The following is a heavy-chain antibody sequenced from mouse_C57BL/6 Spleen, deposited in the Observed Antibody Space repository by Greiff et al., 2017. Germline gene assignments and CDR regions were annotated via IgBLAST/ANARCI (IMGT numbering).Heavy chain of an antibody. J-gene: IGHJ3*01. Sequence: QVQLQQPGAELVKPGASVKLSCKASGYTFTSYWMHWVKQRPGRGLEWIGRFDPYSGGTKYNEKFKSKATLTVDKPSSTAYLQLSSLTSEDSAVYYCARKRDCRGGFAYWGQGTLVTVSA. CDR2: FDPYSGGT. CDR3: ARKRDCRGGFAY. CDR1: GYTFTSYW. V-gene: IGHV1-72*01.